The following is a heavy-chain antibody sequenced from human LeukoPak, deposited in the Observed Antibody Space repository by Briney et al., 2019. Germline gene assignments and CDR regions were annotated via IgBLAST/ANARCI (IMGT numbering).Heavy chain of an antibody. CDR1: GFTFSSFE. Sequence: PGGSLRLSCAASGFTFSSFEMNWVRQAPGKGLEWVSYISSSGRTIYYADSVKGRFTISRDNAKNSLYLQMSSLRAEDTAVYYCARDRSYGSFNYWGQGTLVTVSS. J-gene: IGHJ4*02. CDR3: ARDRSYGSFNY. D-gene: IGHD5-18*01. CDR2: ISSSGRTI. V-gene: IGHV3-48*03.